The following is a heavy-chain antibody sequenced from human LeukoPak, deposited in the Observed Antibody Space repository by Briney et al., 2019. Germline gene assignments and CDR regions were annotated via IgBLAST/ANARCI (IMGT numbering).Heavy chain of an antibody. Sequence: ASVKVSCKASGYTFTSYDINWVRQATGQGLEWMGWMNPNSGNTGYAQKFQGRVTMTRNTSISTAYMELSSLRSEDTAVYYCATAPPYCGGDCYSSFDYWGQGTLVTVSS. CDR2: MNPNSGNT. CDR3: ATAPPYCGGDCYSSFDY. J-gene: IGHJ4*02. D-gene: IGHD2-21*02. CDR1: GYTFTSYD. V-gene: IGHV1-8*01.